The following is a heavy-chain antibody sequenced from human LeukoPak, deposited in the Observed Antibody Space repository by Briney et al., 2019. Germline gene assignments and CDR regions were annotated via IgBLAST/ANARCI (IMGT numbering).Heavy chain of an antibody. Sequence: SETLSLTCAVYGGSFSGYYWNWLRQSPEKGLEWLGNIHYRGTTNYNPSLKSRVTLSLDSSKSQFALKVTSVTAADTAVYYCARDEFGDFQGFDYWGQGTRVTVSS. CDR2: IHYRGTT. V-gene: IGHV4-59*13. D-gene: IGHD4-17*01. CDR3: ARDEFGDFQGFDY. J-gene: IGHJ4*02. CDR1: GGSFSGYY.